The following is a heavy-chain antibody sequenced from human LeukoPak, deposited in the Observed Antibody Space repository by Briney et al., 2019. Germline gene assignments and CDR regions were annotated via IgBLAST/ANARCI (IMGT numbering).Heavy chain of an antibody. D-gene: IGHD3-9*01. CDR3: ARCIKGGEMPNYDILTGYSYYYYGMDV. J-gene: IGHJ6*02. Sequence: GASVKVSCKASGGTFSSYAISWVRQAPGQGLEWMGGIIPIFGTANYAQKLQGRVTITADESTSTAYMELSSLRSEDTAVYYCARCIKGGEMPNYDILTGYSYYYYGMDVWGQGTTVTVSS. CDR1: GGTFSSYA. V-gene: IGHV1-69*01. CDR2: IIPIFGTA.